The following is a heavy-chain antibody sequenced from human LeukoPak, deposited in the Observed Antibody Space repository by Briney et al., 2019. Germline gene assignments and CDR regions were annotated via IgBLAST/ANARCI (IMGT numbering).Heavy chain of an antibody. CDR3: ARDRYYYDSSGYYYFDY. J-gene: IGHJ4*02. V-gene: IGHV4-59*12. D-gene: IGHD3-22*01. CDR2: IYYSGST. Sequence: ASETLSLTCTVSGGSISTYYWSWIRQPPGKGLEWIGYIYYSGSTNYNPSLKSRVTISVDTSKNQFSLKLSSVTAADTAVYYCARDRYYYDSSGYYYFDYWGQGTLVTVSS. CDR1: GGSISTYY.